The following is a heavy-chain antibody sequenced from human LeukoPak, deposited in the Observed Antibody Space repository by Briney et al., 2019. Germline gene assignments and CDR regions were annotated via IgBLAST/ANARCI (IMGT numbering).Heavy chain of an antibody. CDR2: INSDGSST. J-gene: IGHJ3*02. Sequence: GGSLRLSCAASGFTFSSYWMHWVRQAPGKGLVWVSRINSDGSSTSYADSVKGRFTISRDNAKNTLYPQMNSLRAEDTAVYYCARVQYSGYDFAFDIWGQGTMVTVSS. D-gene: IGHD5-12*01. CDR1: GFTFSSYW. V-gene: IGHV3-74*01. CDR3: ARVQYSGYDFAFDI.